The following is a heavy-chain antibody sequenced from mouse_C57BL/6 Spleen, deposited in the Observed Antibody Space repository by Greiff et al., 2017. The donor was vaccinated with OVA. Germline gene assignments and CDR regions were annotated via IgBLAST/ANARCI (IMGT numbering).Heavy chain of an antibody. D-gene: IGHD2-4*01. CDR2: ISYDGSN. Sequence: DVKLVESGPGLVKPSQSLSLTCSVTGYSITSGYYWNWIRQFPGNKLEWMGYISYDGSNNYNPSLKNRISITRDTSKNQFFLKLNSVTTEDTATYYCARGEGYDYDRYFDVWGTGTTVTVSS. V-gene: IGHV3-6*01. J-gene: IGHJ1*03. CDR1: GYSITSGYY. CDR3: ARGEGYDYDRYFDV.